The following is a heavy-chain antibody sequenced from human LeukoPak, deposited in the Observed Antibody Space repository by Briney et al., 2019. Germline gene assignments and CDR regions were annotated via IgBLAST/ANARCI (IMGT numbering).Heavy chain of an antibody. CDR1: GFTLSSYA. Sequence: GGSLRLSCAASGFTLSSYAMSWVRQAPGKGLEWVSAISGSGGSTYYADSVKGRFTISRDNSKNTLYLQMNSLRAEDTAVYYCAKRRGLELLYYYYMDVWGKGTTVTVSS. CDR2: ISGSGGST. J-gene: IGHJ6*03. D-gene: IGHD1-7*01. CDR3: AKRRGLELLYYYYMDV. V-gene: IGHV3-23*01.